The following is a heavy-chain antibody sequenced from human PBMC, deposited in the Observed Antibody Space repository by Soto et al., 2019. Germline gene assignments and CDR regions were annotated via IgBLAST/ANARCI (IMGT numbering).Heavy chain of an antibody. CDR1: GGSISSGGYY. J-gene: IGHJ4*02. D-gene: IGHD3-10*01. Sequence: SETLSLTCTVSGGSISSGGYYWSWIRQHPGKGLEWIGYIYYSGSTYYNPSLKSRVTISVDTSKNQFSLKLSSVTAADTAVYYCARVSYGFGEFIGTELDYWGQGTLVTVSS. CDR3: ARVSYGFGEFIGTELDY. CDR2: IYYSGST. V-gene: IGHV4-31*03.